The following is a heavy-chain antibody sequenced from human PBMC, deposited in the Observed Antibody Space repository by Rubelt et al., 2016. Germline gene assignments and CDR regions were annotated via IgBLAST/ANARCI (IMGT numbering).Heavy chain of an antibody. V-gene: IGHV4-39*01. CDR3: ARQAGGVDYFDY. Sequence: LKSRVTISVDTSKNQFSLKLSSVTAADTAVYYCARQAGGVDYFDYWGQGTLVTVSS. J-gene: IGHJ4*02. D-gene: IGHD2-15*01.